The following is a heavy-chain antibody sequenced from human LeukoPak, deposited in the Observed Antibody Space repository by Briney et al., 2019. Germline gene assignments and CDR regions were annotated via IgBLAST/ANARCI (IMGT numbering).Heavy chain of an antibody. D-gene: IGHD5-24*01. CDR3: ARTGDGYNYYNYYYMDV. V-gene: IGHV4-61*01. CDR2: IYYSVRT. J-gene: IGHJ6*03. CDR1: GGSISSGSYY. Sequence: PSETLSLTCTVSGGSISSGSYYWSWIRQPPGKGLEWIGYIYYSVRTNYNPSLKSRVTISVDMPNNQFSLKMSSVTAADTAVYYCARTGDGYNYYNYYYMDVWGKGTTVTVTS.